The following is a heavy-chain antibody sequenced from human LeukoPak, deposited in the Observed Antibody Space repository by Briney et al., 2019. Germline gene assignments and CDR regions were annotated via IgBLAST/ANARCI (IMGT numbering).Heavy chain of an antibody. D-gene: IGHD5-12*01. J-gene: IGHJ4*02. CDR3: ARDQFGGYDY. V-gene: IGHV3-30-3*01. Sequence: GRSLRLSCAASGFTFSSYAMHWVRQAPGKGLEWVAVISYDGSNKYYADSVKGRFTISRDNSKNTLYPQMNSLRAEDTAVYYCARDQFGGYDYWGQGTLVTVSS. CDR1: GFTFSSYA. CDR2: ISYDGSNK.